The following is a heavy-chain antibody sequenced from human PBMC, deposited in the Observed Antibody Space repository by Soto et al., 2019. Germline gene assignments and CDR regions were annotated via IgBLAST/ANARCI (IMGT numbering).Heavy chain of an antibody. D-gene: IGHD1-1*01. Sequence: ASVKVSCKASGYTFSDYYIHWVRQAPGQGLEWMGRINPNSGGTKYAPKFQGGVTMTRDTSITTAYMELSRLRSGDTAVYYCAREPATAKPEGVDFWGQGTLVTVSS. V-gene: IGHV1-2*06. J-gene: IGHJ4*02. CDR1: GYTFSDYY. CDR2: INPNSGGT. CDR3: AREPATAKPEGVDF.